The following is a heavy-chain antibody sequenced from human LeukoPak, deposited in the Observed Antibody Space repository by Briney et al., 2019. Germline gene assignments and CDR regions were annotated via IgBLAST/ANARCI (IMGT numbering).Heavy chain of an antibody. V-gene: IGHV3-30*04. CDR3: ARDRASGSPAGFDY. D-gene: IGHD3-10*01. CDR1: GFTFSSFA. CDR2: ISYDGSNK. J-gene: IGHJ4*02. Sequence: GGSLRLSCAASGFTFSSFAMHWVRQAPGKGPEWVAVISYDGSNKYYADSVKGRFTIPRDNSKNTLYLQMNSLRAEDTAVFYCARDRASGSPAGFDYWGQGTLVTVSS.